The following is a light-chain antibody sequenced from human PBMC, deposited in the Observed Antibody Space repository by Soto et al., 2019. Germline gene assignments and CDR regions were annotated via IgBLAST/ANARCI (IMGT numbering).Light chain of an antibody. CDR1: QSVSGN. Sequence: EIVMTQSPATLSVSPGERATLSCRASQSVSGNLAWYQHKPGQAPRLLIYGASTRATGIPARFSGSGSGTEFTLAICSLQSEDFAVYYCQQCNSWPLTFGQGTKLAIK. J-gene: IGKJ2*01. V-gene: IGKV3-15*01. CDR2: GAS. CDR3: QQCNSWPLT.